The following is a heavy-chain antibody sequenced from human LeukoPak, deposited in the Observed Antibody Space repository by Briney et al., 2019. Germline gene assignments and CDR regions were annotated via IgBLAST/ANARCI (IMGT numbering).Heavy chain of an antibody. J-gene: IGHJ4*02. V-gene: IGHV3-30-3*01. Sequence: GGSLRLSCAASGFTFSSYAMHWVRQAPGKGLEWVAVISYDGSNKYYADSVKGRFTISRDNSKNTLYLQMNSLRAEDTAVYYCATEGSNEDYWGQGTLVTVSS. D-gene: IGHD1-1*01. CDR3: ATEGSNEDY. CDR2: ISYDGSNK. CDR1: GFTFSSYA.